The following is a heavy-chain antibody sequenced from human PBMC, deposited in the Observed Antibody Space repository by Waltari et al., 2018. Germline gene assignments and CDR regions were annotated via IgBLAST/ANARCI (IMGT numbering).Heavy chain of an antibody. Sequence: VQLVESGGGLVQPGESLRLSCAASGFTFKTYWMHWVRQAPGKGLEWGSRITSDGRSTSYADSVKGRFTISRDNAKNTLYLQMNSLRGEDTAVYFCGRVIEYGDYELDYWGQGTLVTVSS. CDR3: GRVIEYGDYELDY. D-gene: IGHD4-17*01. CDR2: ITSDGRST. J-gene: IGHJ4*02. V-gene: IGHV3-74*01. CDR1: GFTFKTYW.